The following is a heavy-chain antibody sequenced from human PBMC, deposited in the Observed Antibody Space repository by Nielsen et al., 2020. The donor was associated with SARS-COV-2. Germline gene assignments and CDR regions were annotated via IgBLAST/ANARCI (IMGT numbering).Heavy chain of an antibody. V-gene: IGHV3-30*03. CDR1: GFTFSSYG. Sequence: GESLKISCAASGFTFSSYGMHWVRQAPGKGLEWVAVISYDGSNKYYADSVKGRFTISRDNSKNTLYLQMNSLRAEDTAVYYCARAATRGGFDPWGQGTLVTVSS. CDR3: ARAATRGGFDP. CDR2: ISYDGSNK. D-gene: IGHD2-15*01. J-gene: IGHJ5*02.